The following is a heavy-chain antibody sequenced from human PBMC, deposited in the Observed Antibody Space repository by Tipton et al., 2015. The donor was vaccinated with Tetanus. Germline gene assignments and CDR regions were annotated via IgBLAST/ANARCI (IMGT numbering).Heavy chain of an antibody. J-gene: IGHJ6*02. CDR2: ISAYNGKT. V-gene: IGHV1-18*01. CDR3: ARVQEQRIYYYGMDV. Sequence: QLVQSGPEEKEPGASVKVSCKASGYNFVNFGISWVRQAPGQGLEWMGWISAYNGKTEYAQRLQGRVTMTTDRSASTAYMDLRRLRSDDTAVYYCARVQEQRIYYYGMDVWGQGTTVTVSS. CDR1: GYNFVNFG. D-gene: IGHD6-25*01.